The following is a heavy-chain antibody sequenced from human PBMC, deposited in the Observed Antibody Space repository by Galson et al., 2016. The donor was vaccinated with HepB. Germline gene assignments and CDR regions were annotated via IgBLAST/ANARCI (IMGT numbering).Heavy chain of an antibody. CDR3: ARRYNWNDEYYFDQ. V-gene: IGHV5-51*01. CDR2: IYPPDSDT. J-gene: IGHJ4*02. Sequence: QSGAEVKKPGESLKISCKGSGYRFANYWIGWVRQMPGKGLEWMGIIYPPDSDTRYSPSFQGQITISADKSITTAYLQWSSLKASDTAMYYCARRYNWNDEYYFDQWGQGTLVTVSS. D-gene: IGHD1-1*01. CDR1: GYRFANYW.